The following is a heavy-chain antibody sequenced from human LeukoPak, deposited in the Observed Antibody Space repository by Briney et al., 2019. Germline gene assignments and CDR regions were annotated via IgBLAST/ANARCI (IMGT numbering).Heavy chain of an antibody. D-gene: IGHD1-26*01. CDR1: GGSISSGSYY. CDR2: MYTSGST. Sequence: SETLSLTCTVSGGSISSGSYYWSWIRQPAGKGLEWIGRMYTSGSTYYNPSVKSRVAISRDTSKNQFSLSLNSVTAADTAVYYCVRVKSGSISDSWGQGTLVTVSS. V-gene: IGHV4-61*02. CDR3: VRVKSGSISDS. J-gene: IGHJ4*02.